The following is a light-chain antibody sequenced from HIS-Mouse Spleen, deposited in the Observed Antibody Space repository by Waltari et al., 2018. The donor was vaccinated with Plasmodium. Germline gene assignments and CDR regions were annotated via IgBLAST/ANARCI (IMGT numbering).Light chain of an antibody. V-gene: IGKV1-33*01. J-gene: IGKJ2*01. CDR2: EAS. CDR1: QDISNY. Sequence: DIQMTQSPSSLSASVGDRVTITCQASQDISNYLNWYQQKPGKAPKLLIYEASNLETGVPSRFSGSGSGTDFTFTISSLQPEDIATYYCKQYDKLPYTFGQGTKLEIK. CDR3: KQYDKLPYT.